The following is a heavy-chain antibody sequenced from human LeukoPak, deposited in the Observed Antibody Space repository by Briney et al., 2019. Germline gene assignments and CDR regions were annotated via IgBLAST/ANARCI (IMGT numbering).Heavy chain of an antibody. J-gene: IGHJ1*01. Sequence: ASVKVSCKASGGTFSSYAISWVRQAPGQGLEWMGGIIPIFGTANYAQKFQGRVTITADESTSTAYMELSSLRSEDTAVYYCATHYSGSYHGYFQHWGQGTLVTVSS. CDR1: GGTFSSYA. CDR2: IIPIFGTA. D-gene: IGHD1-26*01. V-gene: IGHV1-69*13. CDR3: ATHYSGSYHGYFQH.